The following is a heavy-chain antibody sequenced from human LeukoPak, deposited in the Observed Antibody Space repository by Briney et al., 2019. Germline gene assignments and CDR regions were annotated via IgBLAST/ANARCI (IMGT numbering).Heavy chain of an antibody. CDR2: ISAYNGNT. D-gene: IGHD5-18*01. CDR1: GYTCSSYG. CDR3: ARDIQLWPGDFDY. J-gene: IGHJ4*02. Sequence: GASVTVSFKSSGYTCSSYGISWVRQAPGQGLEWMGWISAYNGNTNYAQKLQGRVTMTTDTSTSTAYMEPRSLRSDDTAVYYCARDIQLWPGDFDYWGQGTLVTVSS. V-gene: IGHV1-18*01.